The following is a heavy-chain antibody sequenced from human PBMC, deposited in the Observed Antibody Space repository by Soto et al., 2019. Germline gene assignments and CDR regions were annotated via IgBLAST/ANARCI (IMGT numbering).Heavy chain of an antibody. Sequence: QVQLHESGPGLVKPSQTLSLTCTVSGDSISSAGYFWSWIRQHPGRGLEWIAYIHYIGNTYYHRSLERRLTISADTSKNQFSLKLSSVTAADTAVYHCARTTLVSGRVDYVYCGMDVWGQGTTVTVSS. CDR2: IHYIGNT. J-gene: IGHJ6*02. D-gene: IGHD4-17*01. CDR1: GDSISSAGYF. V-gene: IGHV4-31*03. CDR3: ARTTLVSGRVDYVYCGMDV.